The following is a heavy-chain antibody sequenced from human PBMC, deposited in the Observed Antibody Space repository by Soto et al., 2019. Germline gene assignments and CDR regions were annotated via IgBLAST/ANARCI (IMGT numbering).Heavy chain of an antibody. CDR3: ARATHDSSGYYPLDY. CDR2: IYSGGST. V-gene: IGHV3-66*01. J-gene: IGHJ4*02. CDR1: GFTVSSNY. Sequence: TGGSLRISCAASGFTVSSNYMSWVRQAPGKGLEWVSVIYSGGSTYYADSVKGRFNIYRDNSKNTLYLQMNSLRAEDTAVYYCARATHDSSGYYPLDYWGQGTLVTVSS. D-gene: IGHD3-22*01.